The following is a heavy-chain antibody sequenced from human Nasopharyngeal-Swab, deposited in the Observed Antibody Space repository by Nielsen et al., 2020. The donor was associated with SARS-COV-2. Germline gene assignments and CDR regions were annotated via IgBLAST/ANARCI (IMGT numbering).Heavy chain of an antibody. Sequence: SETLSLTCTVSGGSISSGGYYWSWIRQHPGKGLAWIGYIYYSGSTYYNPSLKSRVTISVDTSKNQFSLKLSSVTAADTAVYYCARATTPIAVAGPRGWYFDLWGRGTLVTVSS. V-gene: IGHV4-31*03. CDR2: IYYSGST. CDR1: GGSISSGGYY. CDR3: ARATTPIAVAGPRGWYFDL. D-gene: IGHD6-19*01. J-gene: IGHJ2*01.